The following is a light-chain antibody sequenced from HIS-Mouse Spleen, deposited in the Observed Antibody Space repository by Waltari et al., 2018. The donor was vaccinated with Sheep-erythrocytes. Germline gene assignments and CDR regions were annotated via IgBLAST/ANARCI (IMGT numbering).Light chain of an antibody. J-gene: IGKJ1*01. Sequence: AIRMTQSPSSLSASTGDRVTITCRASQGISSYLAWYQPKPGKAPKLLIDAASTLQSGVPSRFSGSGSGTDFTLTISCLQSEDFATYYCQQYYSYPQTFGQGTKVEIK. CDR2: AAS. V-gene: IGKV1-8*01. CDR3: QQYYSYPQT. CDR1: QGISSY.